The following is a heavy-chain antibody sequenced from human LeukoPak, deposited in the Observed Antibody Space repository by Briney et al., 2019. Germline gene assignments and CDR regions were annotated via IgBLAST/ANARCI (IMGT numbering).Heavy chain of an antibody. CDR2: MNPNSGDT. CDR1: GYTFTSYD. D-gene: IGHD3-3*01. V-gene: IGHV1-8*03. CDR3: ARXPNWAGGQITIFGVVIRGGAYYFDY. Sequence: ASVKVSCKASGYTFTSYDINWVRQATGQGLEWMGWMNPNSGDTGYAQKFQGRVTITRNTSISTAYMELSSLRSEDTAVYYCARXPNWAGGQITIFGVVIRGGAYYFDYWGQGTLVTVSS. J-gene: IGHJ4*02.